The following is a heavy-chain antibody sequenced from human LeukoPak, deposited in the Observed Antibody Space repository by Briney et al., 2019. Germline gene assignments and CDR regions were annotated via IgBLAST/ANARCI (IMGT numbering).Heavy chain of an antibody. D-gene: IGHD6-13*01. CDR1: GFTFGDYA. CDR3: SSWYSHYYYYYMDV. CDR2: IRSQIYGGTP. J-gene: IGHJ6*03. V-gene: IGHV3-49*04. Sequence: GGSLRLSCTGSGFTFGDYAMTWVRQAPGKVLEWVGFIRSQIYGGTPEYAASVKGRFTISRDDSEGVAYLQMNSLKTEDTAVYYCSSWYSHYYYYYMDVWGKGTTVTISS.